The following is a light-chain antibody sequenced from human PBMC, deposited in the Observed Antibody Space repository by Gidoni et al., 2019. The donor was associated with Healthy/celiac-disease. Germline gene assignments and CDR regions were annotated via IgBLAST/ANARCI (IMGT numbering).Light chain of an antibody. J-gene: IGLJ1*01. CDR1: KLGDKY. V-gene: IGLV3-1*01. Sequence: SNELTQPPSVSVSPGQTASITCPGAKLGDKYACWYQQKPGQSPVLGIYQDSKRPSGIPARFSGSNSGNTATLTISGTQAMDEADEYCQAWDSSTGVFGTGTKVTVL. CDR3: QAWDSSTGV. CDR2: QDS.